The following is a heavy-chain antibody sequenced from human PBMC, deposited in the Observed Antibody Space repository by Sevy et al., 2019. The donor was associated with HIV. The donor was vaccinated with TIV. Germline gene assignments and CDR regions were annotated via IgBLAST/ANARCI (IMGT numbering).Heavy chain of an antibody. Sequence: GGYLRLSCGASGFAFSRYGMHWVRQAPGKGLEWVAVIWHDGNYKYYADSVKGRFTISIDNSKNTLYLQMNSLRAEDTAVYYCAKAKTVAAGFDYWGQGTLVTVSS. CDR1: GFAFSRYG. V-gene: IGHV3-33*06. CDR3: AKAKTVAAGFDY. J-gene: IGHJ4*02. CDR2: IWHDGNYK. D-gene: IGHD2-15*01.